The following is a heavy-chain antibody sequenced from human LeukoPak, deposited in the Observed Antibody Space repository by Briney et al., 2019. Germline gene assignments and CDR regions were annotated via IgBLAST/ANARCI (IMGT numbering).Heavy chain of an antibody. CDR3: ARDGTAVAGLDY. Sequence: ASVKVSCKASGYTFTGYYMHWVRQPPGQGLEWMGWINPNSGGTNYAQKFQGRVTMTRDTSISTAYMELSRLRSDDTAVYYCARDGTAVAGLDYWGQGTLVTVSS. D-gene: IGHD6-19*01. CDR1: GYTFTGYY. V-gene: IGHV1-2*02. CDR2: INPNSGGT. J-gene: IGHJ4*02.